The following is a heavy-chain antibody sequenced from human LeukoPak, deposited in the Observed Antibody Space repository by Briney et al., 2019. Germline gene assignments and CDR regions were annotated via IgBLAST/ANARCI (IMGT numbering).Heavy chain of an antibody. Sequence: ASVKVSCKASGGTFSSYAISWVRQAPGQGLEWMGGIIPIFGTANYTQKFQGRVTITADESTSTAYMELSSLRSEDTAVYYCARESSCSSTSCYNDWFDPWGQGTLVTVSS. CDR3: ARESSCSSTSCYNDWFDP. D-gene: IGHD2-2*02. J-gene: IGHJ5*02. V-gene: IGHV1-69*13. CDR2: IIPIFGTA. CDR1: GGTFSSYA.